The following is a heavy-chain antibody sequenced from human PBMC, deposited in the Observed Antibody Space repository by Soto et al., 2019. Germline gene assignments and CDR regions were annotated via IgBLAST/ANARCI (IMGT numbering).Heavy chain of an antibody. CDR2: IYRTGST. D-gene: IGHD1-7*01. CDR1: GGSFTINNW. J-gene: IGHJ4*02. V-gene: IGHV4-4*02. CDR3: ASRDPGTSVDY. Sequence: SETLSLTCAVSGGSFTINNWWTCVRQPPGQGLEWIGEIYRTGSTNYNPSLKSRVTISLDKSENQFSLKVTSLTAADTAVYYCASRDPGTSVDYWGQGNVVTVSS.